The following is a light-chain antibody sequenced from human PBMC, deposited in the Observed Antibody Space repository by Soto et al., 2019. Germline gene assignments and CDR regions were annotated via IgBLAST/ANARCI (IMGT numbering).Light chain of an antibody. CDR3: QQYNSYPLT. Sequence: DIQMTQSPSTLSGSVGDRVTVTCRASQTISSWLAWYQQKPGKAPKLLIYKASSLESGVPSRFSGSGSGTEFTLTISSLQPDDFATYYCQQYNSYPLTFGGGTKVDIK. CDR2: KAS. V-gene: IGKV1-5*03. J-gene: IGKJ4*01. CDR1: QTISSW.